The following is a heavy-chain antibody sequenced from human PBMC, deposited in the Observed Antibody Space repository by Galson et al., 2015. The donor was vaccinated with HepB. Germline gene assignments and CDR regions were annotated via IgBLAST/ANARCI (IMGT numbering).Heavy chain of an antibody. CDR2: MNPNSGNT. V-gene: IGHV1-8*01. D-gene: IGHD3-3*01. J-gene: IGHJ6*03. Sequence: SCKASGYTFTSYDINWVRLATGQGLEWMGWMNPNSGNTGYAQKFQGRVTMTRNTSISTAYMELSSLRSEDTAVYYCARTVGAYDFWSGYPYYYYYYMDVWGKGTTVTVSS. CDR1: GYTFTSYD. CDR3: ARTVGAYDFWSGYPYYYYYYMDV.